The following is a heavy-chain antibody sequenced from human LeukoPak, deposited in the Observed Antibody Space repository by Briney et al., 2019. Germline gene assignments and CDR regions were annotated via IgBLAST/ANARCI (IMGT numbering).Heavy chain of an antibody. Sequence: ASVKVSCKASGGTFSSYAISWVRQAPGQGLEWMGIINPSGGSTSYAQKFQGRVTMTRDTSTSTVYMELSSLRSEDTAVYYCARESGGSSGYTFFGYWGQGTLVTVSS. J-gene: IGHJ4*02. D-gene: IGHD3-22*01. V-gene: IGHV1-46*01. CDR2: INPSGGST. CDR1: GGTFSSYA. CDR3: ARESGGSSGYTFFGY.